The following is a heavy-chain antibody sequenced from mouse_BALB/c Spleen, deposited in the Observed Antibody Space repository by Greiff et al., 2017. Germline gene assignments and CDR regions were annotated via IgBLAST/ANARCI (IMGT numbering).Heavy chain of an antibody. V-gene: IGHV1-80*01. Sequence: VQLQKSGAELVRPGSSVKISCKASGYAFSSYWMNWVKQRPGQGLEWIGQIYPGDGDTNYNGKFKGKATLTADKSSSTAYMQLSSLTSEDSAVYFCARGPPFAYWGQGTLVTVSA. J-gene: IGHJ3*01. CDR2: IYPGDGDT. CDR1: GYAFSSYW. CDR3: ARGPPFAY.